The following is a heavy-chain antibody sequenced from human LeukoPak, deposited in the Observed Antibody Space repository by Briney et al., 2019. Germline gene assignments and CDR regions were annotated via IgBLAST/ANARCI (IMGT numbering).Heavy chain of an antibody. V-gene: IGHV4-34*03. Sequence: SETLSLTCAVYGGSFSGYYWSWIRQPPGKGLEWIGEINHSGSTNYNPSLKSRVTMSVDTSKNQFSLKLSSVTAADTAVYYCNYYDSSGYYYVIDYWGQGTLVTVSS. D-gene: IGHD3-22*01. CDR1: GGSFSGYY. CDR3: NYYDSSGYYYVIDY. CDR2: INHSGST. J-gene: IGHJ4*02.